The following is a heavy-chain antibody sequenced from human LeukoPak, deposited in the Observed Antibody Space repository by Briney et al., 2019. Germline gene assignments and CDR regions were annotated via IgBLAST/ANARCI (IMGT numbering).Heavy chain of an antibody. V-gene: IGHV3-23*01. CDR2: ISGSGGST. CDR3: AKVGGITIFGVVTPRDYYYYYMDV. D-gene: IGHD3-3*01. CDR1: GFTFSSYA. J-gene: IGHJ6*03. Sequence: GGSLRLSCAASGFTFSSYAMNWVRQAPGKGLEWVSAISGSGGSTYYADSVKGRFTISRDNSKNTLYLQMNSLRAEDTAVYYCAKVGGITIFGVVTPRDYYYYYMDVWGKGTTVTVSS.